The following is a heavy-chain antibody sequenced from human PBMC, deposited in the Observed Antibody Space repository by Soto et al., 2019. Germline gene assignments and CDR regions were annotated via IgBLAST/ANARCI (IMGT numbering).Heavy chain of an antibody. D-gene: IGHD2-2*02. V-gene: IGHV4-34*01. CDR2: INHSGST. CDR1: GGSFSGYY. CDR3: ARAHLKYQLLYPLFDY. J-gene: IGHJ4*02. Sequence: SETLSLTCAVYGGSFSGYYWSWIRQPPGKGLEWIGEINHSGSTNYNPSLKSRVTISVDTSKNQFSLKLSSVTAADTAVYYCARAHLKYQLLYPLFDYWGQGTLVTVSS.